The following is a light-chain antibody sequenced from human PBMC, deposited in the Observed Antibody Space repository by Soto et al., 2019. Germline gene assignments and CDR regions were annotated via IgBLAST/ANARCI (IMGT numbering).Light chain of an antibody. V-gene: IGLV2-8*01. J-gene: IGLJ1*01. Sequence: QSVLTQPPSASGSPGQSVTISCTGTSSDVGGYNSVSWYQQHPGKAPKLIIYEVSKRPSGVPDRFSGSESGNTASLTVSGLQADDEAVYYSSSYADNNNPPYVFGAGNKVTV. CDR2: EVS. CDR1: SSDVGGYNS. CDR3: SSYADNNNPPYV.